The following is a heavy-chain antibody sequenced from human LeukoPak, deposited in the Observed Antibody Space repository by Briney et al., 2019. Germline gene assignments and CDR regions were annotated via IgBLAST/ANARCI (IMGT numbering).Heavy chain of an antibody. Sequence: ASVKASCKASGYTFTSYDINWVRQATGQGLEWMGWMNPNSGNTGYAQKFQGRVTMTRNTSISTAYMELSSLRSEDTAVYYCARAFSGSYWVGYYYYGMDVWGQGTTVTVSS. D-gene: IGHD1-26*01. V-gene: IGHV1-8*01. CDR1: GYTFTSYD. CDR3: ARAFSGSYWVGYYYYGMDV. CDR2: MNPNSGNT. J-gene: IGHJ6*02.